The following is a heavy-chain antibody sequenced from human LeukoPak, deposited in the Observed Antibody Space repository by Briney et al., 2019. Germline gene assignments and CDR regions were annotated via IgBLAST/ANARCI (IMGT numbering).Heavy chain of an antibody. J-gene: IGHJ3*02. Sequence: GGSLRLSCAASGFTFSDYYMSWIRQAPGKGLEWVSYISSSGSTIYYADSVKGRFTISRDNSKNTLYLQMNSLRAEDTAVYYCARDNNIRAFDIWGQGTMVTVSS. CDR1: GFTFSDYY. CDR2: ISSSGSTI. D-gene: IGHD1/OR15-1a*01. CDR3: ARDNNIRAFDI. V-gene: IGHV3-11*01.